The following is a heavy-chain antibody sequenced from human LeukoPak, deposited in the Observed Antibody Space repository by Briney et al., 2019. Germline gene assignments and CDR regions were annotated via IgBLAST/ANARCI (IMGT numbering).Heavy chain of an antibody. J-gene: IGHJ5*02. CDR2: ISDSGGTT. Sequence: PGGSLRLSCAASGFTFSSYAMCWVRHAPGEELEWVSAISDSGGTTYYADSVKGRFTISRDNSKNTLYLQMNSLRGEDTALYYCAKLTRGYCDSTACANWFDPWGRGTLVTVSS. D-gene: IGHD2-2*01. CDR1: GFTFSSYA. CDR3: AKLTRGYCDSTACANWFDP. V-gene: IGHV3-23*01.